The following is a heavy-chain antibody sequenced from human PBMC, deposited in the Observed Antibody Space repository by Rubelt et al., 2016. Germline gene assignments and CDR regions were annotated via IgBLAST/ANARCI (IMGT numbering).Heavy chain of an antibody. D-gene: IGHD1-26*01. CDR3: AKGSGNTSGPSN. CDR1: GFTFSSYG. CDR2: ISYDGSNK. J-gene: IGHJ4*02. V-gene: IGHV3-30*18. Sequence: QVQLVESGGGVVQPGRSLRLSCAASGFTFSSYGMHWVRQAPGKGLEWVAVISYDGSNKYYADSVKGRFTIYRENSKNKLNLQMNSLRAEDTAVYYCAKGSGNTSGPSNWGQGTLVTVSS.